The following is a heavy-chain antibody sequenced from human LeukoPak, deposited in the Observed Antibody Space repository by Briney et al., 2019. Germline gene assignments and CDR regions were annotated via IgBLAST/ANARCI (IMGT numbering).Heavy chain of an antibody. Sequence: SETLSLTCSVSGGSISSYYWSWIRQPPGKGLEWIGYIYYSGSTNYNPSLKSRVTISVDTSKNQLSLKLSSVSAPDTAVYYCARGRDFYGSGSDFYAAVGHFDFWGQGTLVTVSS. J-gene: IGHJ4*02. CDR1: GGSISSYY. CDR2: IYYSGST. V-gene: IGHV4-59*01. CDR3: ARGRDFYGSGSDFYAAVGHFDF. D-gene: IGHD3-10*01.